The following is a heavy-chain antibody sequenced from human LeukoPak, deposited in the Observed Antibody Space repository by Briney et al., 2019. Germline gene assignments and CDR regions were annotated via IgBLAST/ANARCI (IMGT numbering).Heavy chain of an antibody. CDR1: GFTFSSYW. Sequence: GGSLRLSCAASGFTFSSYWMHWVRQAPGKGLVWVSRINSDGSSTSYADSVKGRFTISRDNAKNTLYLQMNSLRAEDTAVYYCARDEVDYYDTRYFDYWGQGTLVTVSS. D-gene: IGHD3-22*01. V-gene: IGHV3-74*01. CDR3: ARDEVDYYDTRYFDY. CDR2: INSDGSST. J-gene: IGHJ4*02.